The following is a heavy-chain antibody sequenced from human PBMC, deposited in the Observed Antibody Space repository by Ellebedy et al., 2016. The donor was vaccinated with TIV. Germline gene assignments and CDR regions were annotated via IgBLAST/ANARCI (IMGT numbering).Heavy chain of an antibody. J-gene: IGHJ4*02. CDR1: VGAFSGSY. CDR2: INHSART. Sequence: SETLSLTXPVHVGAFSGSYWTWIRQPPGKGLEWIGEINHSARTNDNPSLESRVTLSEDTSRNQSSLKLNSMTAADTAVYYCAGGGGNNVGDWGQGTQVTVSS. D-gene: IGHD5-24*01. CDR3: AGGGGNNVGD. V-gene: IGHV4-34*01.